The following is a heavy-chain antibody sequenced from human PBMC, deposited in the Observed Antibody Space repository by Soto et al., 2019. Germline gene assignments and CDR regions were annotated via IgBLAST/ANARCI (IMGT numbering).Heavy chain of an antibody. CDR3: ARQGNGAEGFDY. D-gene: IGHD4-17*01. V-gene: IGHV5-51*01. CDR2: FYPGASDT. CDR1: GYYFPSYW. J-gene: IGHJ4*02. Sequence: PGESLKISCKGSGYYFPSYWIGWVRQMPGKGLEWMGIFYPGASDTRYSPSFQGPVTISADRSISTAYLQWSSLKPSDTAMYYCARQGNGAEGFDYWGQGTLVTVSS.